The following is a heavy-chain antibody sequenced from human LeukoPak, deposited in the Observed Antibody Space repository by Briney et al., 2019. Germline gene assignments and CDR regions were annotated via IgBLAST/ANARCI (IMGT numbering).Heavy chain of an antibody. CDR1: GGSISSYY. CDR2: IYYSGST. J-gene: IGHJ4*02. CDR3: ARLHLVSSDWHPMADS. V-gene: IGHV4-59*12. D-gene: IGHD6-19*01. Sequence: SETLSLTCTVSGGSISSYYWSWIRQPPGKGLEWIGYIYYSGSTNYNPSLKSRVTISVDTSKNQFSLKLSSVTAADTAVYYCARLHLVSSDWHPMADSWGQGTLVTVSS.